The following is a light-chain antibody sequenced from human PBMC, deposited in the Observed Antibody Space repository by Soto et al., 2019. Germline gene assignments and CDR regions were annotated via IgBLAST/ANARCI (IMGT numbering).Light chain of an antibody. CDR2: AAS. J-gene: IGKJ2*01. V-gene: IGKV1-39*01. CDR1: QNISFY. Sequence: DIQMTQSPSSLSASIGDRVTITCRASQNISFYLNWYQHKTGQAPKVLIYAASSLQAGVPQRFSGSGSGTDFTLSISSLQPEDFATYSSQQSYITPSTFGQGTKLEIK. CDR3: QQSYITPST.